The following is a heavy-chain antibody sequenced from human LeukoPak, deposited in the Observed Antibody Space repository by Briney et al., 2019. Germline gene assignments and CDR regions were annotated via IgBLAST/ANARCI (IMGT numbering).Heavy chain of an antibody. Sequence: PGGSLRLSCAASGFTFSSYWMHWVRQAPGKGLVWVSRINTDGSSTSYADSVKGRFTISRDNAKNTLYLQMNGLRAEDTAVYYCARGYYDSSGYIDYWGQGTLVTVSS. CDR3: ARGYYDSSGYIDY. CDR2: INTDGSST. J-gene: IGHJ4*02. D-gene: IGHD3-22*01. CDR1: GFTFSSYW. V-gene: IGHV3-74*01.